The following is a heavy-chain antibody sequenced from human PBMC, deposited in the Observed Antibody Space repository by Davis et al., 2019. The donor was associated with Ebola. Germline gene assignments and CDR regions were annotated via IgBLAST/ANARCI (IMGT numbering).Heavy chain of an antibody. V-gene: IGHV3-53*01. Sequence: GESLKISCAASGFTVSSNYMIWVRQAPGKGLEWVSLLYSSGSTFYADSVKGRFIISRDNAKNSLYLQMNSLRAEDTAVYYCARDRPLDFFFGDYYGMDVWGQGTTVTVSS. J-gene: IGHJ6*02. CDR1: GFTVSSNY. D-gene: IGHD3-16*01. CDR2: LYSSGST. CDR3: ARDRPLDFFFGDYYGMDV.